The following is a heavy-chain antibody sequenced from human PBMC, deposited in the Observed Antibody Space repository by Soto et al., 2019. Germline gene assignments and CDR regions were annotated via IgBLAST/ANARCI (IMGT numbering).Heavy chain of an antibody. V-gene: IGHV4-59*12. CDR1: GGSISNYY. D-gene: IGHD3-9*01. Sequence: SETLSLTCTVSGGSISNYYWSWIRQPPGKGLEWIGYFYYTGITNYNPSLKSRISMSVDTSKNQFSLKLSSVTAADTAVYYCARERRKYYDILTGYRTDPRGAYYMDVWGKGTTVTVSS. CDR3: ARERRKYYDILTGYRTDPRGAYYMDV. J-gene: IGHJ6*03. CDR2: FYYTGIT.